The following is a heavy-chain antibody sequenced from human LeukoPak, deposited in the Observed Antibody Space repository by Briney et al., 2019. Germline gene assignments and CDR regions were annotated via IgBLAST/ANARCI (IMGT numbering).Heavy chain of an antibody. CDR1: GFTFSSYA. Sequence: GGSLRLSCAASGFTFSSYAMHWVRQAPGKGLEWVAVISYDGSNKYYADSVKGRFTISRDNSKNTLYLQMNSLRAEDTAVYYCARDGIAVAAYWGQGTLVTVPS. CDR2: ISYDGSNK. D-gene: IGHD6-19*01. CDR3: ARDGIAVAAY. J-gene: IGHJ4*02. V-gene: IGHV3-30-3*01.